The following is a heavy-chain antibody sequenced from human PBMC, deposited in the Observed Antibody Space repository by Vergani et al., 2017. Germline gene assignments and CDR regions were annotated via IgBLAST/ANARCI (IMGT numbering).Heavy chain of an antibody. D-gene: IGHD6-13*01. CDR2: ISWNSGSI. V-gene: IGHV3-9*01. CDR3: ARVIAAAGTNYYYYMDV. J-gene: IGHJ6*03. Sequence: EVQLVESGGGLVQPGRSLRLSCAASGFTFDDYAMHWVRQAPGKGLEWVSGISWNSGSIGYADSVKGRFTISRDNAKNSLYLQMNSLRAEDTALYYCARVIAAAGTNYYYYMDVWGKGTTVTVSS. CDR1: GFTFDDYA.